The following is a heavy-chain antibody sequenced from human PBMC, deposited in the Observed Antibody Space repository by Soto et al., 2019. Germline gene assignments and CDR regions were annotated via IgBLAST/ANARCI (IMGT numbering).Heavy chain of an antibody. V-gene: IGHV2-5*02. CDR3: VHRRIHSSGLWNHGAFDI. D-gene: IGHD3-22*01. J-gene: IGHJ3*02. CDR2: IYWADDK. Sequence: QITLKESGPTLVNPTQTLTLTCTFSGFSLSTSGVGVGWIRQPPGKALEWLALIYWADDKRYSPSLKSRLTITKDTAKTQVVLIMTNMDPVDTGTYYSVHRRIHSSGLWNHGAFDIWGQGTTVTVSS. CDR1: GFSLSTSGVG.